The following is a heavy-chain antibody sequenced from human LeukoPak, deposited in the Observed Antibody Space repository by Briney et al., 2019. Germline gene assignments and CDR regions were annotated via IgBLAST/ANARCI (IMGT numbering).Heavy chain of an antibody. CDR2: ISSSSSYI. D-gene: IGHD3-22*01. CDR3: AKDLHSSSSCY. Sequence: GGSLRLSCAASGFTFSSYSMNWVRQAPGKGLEWVSSISSSSSYIYYADSVKGRFTISRDNSKNTLYLQMDSLRVEDTALYYCAKDLHSSSSCYWGQGALVTVSS. CDR1: GFTFSSYS. V-gene: IGHV3-21*01. J-gene: IGHJ4*02.